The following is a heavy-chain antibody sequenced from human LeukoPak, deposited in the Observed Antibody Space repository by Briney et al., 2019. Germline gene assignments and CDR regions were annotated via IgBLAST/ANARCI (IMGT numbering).Heavy chain of an antibody. V-gene: IGHV3-7*01. Sequence: GGSLRLSCAASGFAFSDSWMTWIRQAPGKGLEWVAFIKGDGSAKKYVDSVKGRFTISRDNAKNSLFLQMNSLRAEDTAVYYCATDSRSCRYWGQGTLVTVSS. CDR1: GFAFSDSW. CDR2: IKGDGSAK. J-gene: IGHJ4*02. CDR3: ATDSRSCRY.